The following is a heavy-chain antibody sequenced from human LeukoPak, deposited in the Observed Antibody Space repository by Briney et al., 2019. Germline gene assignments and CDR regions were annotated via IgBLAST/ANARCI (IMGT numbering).Heavy chain of an antibody. Sequence: NSSETLSLTCTVSGGSISSYYWSWIRQPPGKGLEWIGYIYYSGSTNYNPSLKSRVTISVDTSKNQFSLKLSSVTAADTAVYYCARHVCGGDCQGPFYSYGMDVWGQGTTVTVSS. CDR2: IYYSGST. D-gene: IGHD2-21*02. J-gene: IGHJ6*02. V-gene: IGHV4-59*01. CDR1: GGSISSYY. CDR3: ARHVCGGDCQGPFYSYGMDV.